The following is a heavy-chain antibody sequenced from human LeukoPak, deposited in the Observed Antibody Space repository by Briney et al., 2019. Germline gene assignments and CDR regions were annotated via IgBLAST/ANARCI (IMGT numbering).Heavy chain of an antibody. CDR1: GYTFTSYD. Sequence: ASVKVSCKASGYTFTSYDINWVRQATGQGLEWMGWMNPNSGNTGYAQKFQGRVTMTRNTSISTAYMELSSLKSEDTAVYYCARGYVWGSYYALGYWGQGTLVTVSS. CDR3: ARGYVWGSYYALGY. D-gene: IGHD3-16*01. J-gene: IGHJ4*02. V-gene: IGHV1-8*01. CDR2: MNPNSGNT.